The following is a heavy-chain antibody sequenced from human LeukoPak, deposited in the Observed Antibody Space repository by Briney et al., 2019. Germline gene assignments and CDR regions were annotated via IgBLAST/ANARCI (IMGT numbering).Heavy chain of an antibody. CDR1: GYTFTSYG. Sequence: ASVKVSCKASGYTFTSYGISRVRQAPGQGLEWMGWISAYNGNTNYAQKLQGRVTMTTDTSTSTAYMELRSLRSDDTAVYYCARAINFWSGSSYYYMDVWGKGTTVTVSS. J-gene: IGHJ6*03. D-gene: IGHD3-3*01. CDR2: ISAYNGNT. V-gene: IGHV1-18*01. CDR3: ARAINFWSGSSYYYMDV.